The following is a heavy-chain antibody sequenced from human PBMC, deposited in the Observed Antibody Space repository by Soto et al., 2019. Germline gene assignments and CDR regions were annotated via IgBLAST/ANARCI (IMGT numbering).Heavy chain of an antibody. CDR1: GFTFSSYA. Sequence: GGSLRLSCAASGFTFSSYAMSWVRQAPGKGLEWVSAISGSGGSTYYADSVKGRFTISRDNSKNTLYLQMNSLRAEDTAVYYCAKDLTQQLEPLPSYYYYYGMDVWGQGTTVTVSS. CDR2: ISGSGGST. CDR3: AKDLTQQLEPLPSYYYYYGMDV. D-gene: IGHD6-13*01. J-gene: IGHJ6*02. V-gene: IGHV3-23*01.